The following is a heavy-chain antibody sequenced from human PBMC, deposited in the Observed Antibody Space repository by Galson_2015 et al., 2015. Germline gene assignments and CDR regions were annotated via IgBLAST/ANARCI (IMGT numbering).Heavy chain of an antibody. Sequence: SLRLSCAASGFTFSSHDMNWVRQAPGREPEWISFISSISDIIHYADSVKGRFTVSRDNAKNSLFLQMHSLRDEDTAVYYCARVPRTNHDNWFDPWGQGTLVIVSS. V-gene: IGHV3-48*03. J-gene: IGHJ5*02. CDR2: ISSISDII. CDR1: GFTFSSHD. CDR3: ARVPRTNHDNWFDP. D-gene: IGHD2-8*01.